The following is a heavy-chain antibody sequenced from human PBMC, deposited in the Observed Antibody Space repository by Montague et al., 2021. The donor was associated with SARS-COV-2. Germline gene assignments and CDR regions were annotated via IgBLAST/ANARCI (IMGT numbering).Heavy chain of an antibody. D-gene: IGHD6-19*01. CDR3: ARGSGWMWNAFDI. CDR2: IYYSGST. Sequence: SETLSLTCTVSGGSISSYYWGWIRQPPGKGLEWIGYIYYSGSTNXNPSLKSRVTISVDTSKNQFSLKLSSVTAAGTAVYYCARGSGWMWNAFDIWGQGTMVTVSS. J-gene: IGHJ3*02. CDR1: GGSISSYY. V-gene: IGHV4-59*01.